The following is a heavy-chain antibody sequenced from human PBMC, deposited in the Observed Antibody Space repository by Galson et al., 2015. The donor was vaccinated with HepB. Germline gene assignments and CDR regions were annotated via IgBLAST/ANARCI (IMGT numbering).Heavy chain of an antibody. V-gene: IGHV3-21*01. CDR2: ISSSSSYI. D-gene: IGHD5-12*01. CDR1: GFTFSSYS. CDR3: ARDRKGYSGYDPTYYYYYGMGV. Sequence: SLRLSCAASGFTFSSYSMNWVRQAPGKGLEWVSSISSSSSYIYYADSVKGRFTISRDNAKNSLYLQMNSLRAEDTAVYYCARDRKGYSGYDPTYYYYYGMGVWGQGTPVTVSS. J-gene: IGHJ6*02.